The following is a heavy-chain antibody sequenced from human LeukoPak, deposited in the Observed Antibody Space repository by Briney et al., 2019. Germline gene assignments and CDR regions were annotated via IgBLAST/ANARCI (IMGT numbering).Heavy chain of an antibody. Sequence: GGSLRLSCAASGFTFSNAWMSWVRQAPGKGLEWVGRIKSKTDGGTTDYAAPVKGRFTISRGDSKNTLYLQMNSLKTEDTAVYYCTTDNDWRYYYMDVWGKGTTVTVSS. CDR2: IKSKTDGGTT. V-gene: IGHV3-15*01. CDR1: GFTFSNAW. D-gene: IGHD3-9*01. J-gene: IGHJ6*03. CDR3: TTDNDWRYYYMDV.